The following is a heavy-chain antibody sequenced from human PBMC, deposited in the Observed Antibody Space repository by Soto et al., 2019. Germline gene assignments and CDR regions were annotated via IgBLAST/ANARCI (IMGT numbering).Heavy chain of an antibody. Sequence: SETLSLTCTVSGGSISSYYWSWIRQPPGKGLEWIGYIYYSGSTNYNPSLKSRVTISVDTSKNQLSLKLSSVTAADTAVYYCARDGGTGTTGSYYYYYYGMDVWGQGTTVTVSS. J-gene: IGHJ6*02. D-gene: IGHD1-7*01. CDR3: ARDGGTGTTGSYYYYYYGMDV. CDR1: GGSISSYY. V-gene: IGHV4-59*01. CDR2: IYYSGST.